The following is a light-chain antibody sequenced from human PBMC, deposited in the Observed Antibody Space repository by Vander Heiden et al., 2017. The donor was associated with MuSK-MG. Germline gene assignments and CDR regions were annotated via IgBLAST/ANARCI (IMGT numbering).Light chain of an antibody. V-gene: IGLV1-47*01. CDR2: RND. J-gene: IGLJ3*02. Sequence: QSVLTQPPSASGTPGQRVPISCSGSSPNIGSNFVYWYQQLPGTAPKLLIYRNDQRPSGVPDRCSGSKSGTSASLAISGLRSDDEADYYCAVWDDSLSGSWVFGGGTKLTVL. CDR1: SPNIGSNF. CDR3: AVWDDSLSGSWV.